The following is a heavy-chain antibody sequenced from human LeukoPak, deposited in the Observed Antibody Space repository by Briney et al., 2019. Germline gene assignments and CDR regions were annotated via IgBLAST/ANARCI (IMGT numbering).Heavy chain of an antibody. CDR1: GFTFSNYA. CDR3: AGRVTGYSSGYVY. CDR2: ISCSAHKI. V-gene: IGHV3-23*01. Sequence: GGSLRLSCVASGFTFSNYAMSWVRQAPEKGLDLVSVISCSAHKIRYADSVKGRFTISRDNSENTVYLQMNNLRAEDTALYYCAGRVTGYSSGYVYWGQGTLVTVSS. D-gene: IGHD5-18*01. J-gene: IGHJ4*02.